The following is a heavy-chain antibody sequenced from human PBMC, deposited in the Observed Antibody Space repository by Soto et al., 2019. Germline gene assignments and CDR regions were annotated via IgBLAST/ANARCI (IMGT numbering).Heavy chain of an antibody. Sequence: QVQLVQSGAEVKKPGASVKVSCKASGYSFTSYSMHWVRQAPGQRLEWLGWINAGSGYTTYSQKFQGRVTLTRDTSATTAYMELSSLRSEDTAVYYCASGLPGYLDNWGQGTLVTVSS. V-gene: IGHV1-3*01. D-gene: IGHD4-17*01. CDR2: INAGSGYT. CDR1: GYSFTSYS. J-gene: IGHJ4*02. CDR3: ASGLPGYLDN.